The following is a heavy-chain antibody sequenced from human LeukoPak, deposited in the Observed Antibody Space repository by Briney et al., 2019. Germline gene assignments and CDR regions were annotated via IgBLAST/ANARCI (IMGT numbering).Heavy chain of an antibody. Sequence: SETLSLTCTVSGGSISSYYWSWIRQPPGKGLEWIGYIYYSGSTNYNPSFKSRVTISVDTSKNQFSLKLSSVTAADTAVYYCARHYENVGWLSYYYDYGMDFCGQGTTDIVSS. D-gene: IGHD5-12*01. V-gene: IGHV4-59*08. CDR3: ARHYENVGWLSYYYDYGMDF. CDR2: IYYSGST. CDR1: GGSISSYY. J-gene: IGHJ6*02.